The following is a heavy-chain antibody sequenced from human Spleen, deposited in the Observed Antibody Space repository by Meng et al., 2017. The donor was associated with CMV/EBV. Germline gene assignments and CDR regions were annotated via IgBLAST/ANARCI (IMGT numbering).Heavy chain of an antibody. CDR1: GGSISSGDYY. CDR3: ARSRRYCSDTSCYPTGNYAMDV. D-gene: IGHD2-2*01. Sequence: SETLSLTCTVSGGSISSGDYYWSWIRQPPGKGLEWIGYIYYSGSTYYNPSLKSRVNILVDRSKNQFSLNLSSVTAADTAVYYCARSRRYCSDTSCYPTGNYAMDVWGQGTTVTVSS. J-gene: IGHJ6*02. CDR2: IYYSGST. V-gene: IGHV4-30-4*01.